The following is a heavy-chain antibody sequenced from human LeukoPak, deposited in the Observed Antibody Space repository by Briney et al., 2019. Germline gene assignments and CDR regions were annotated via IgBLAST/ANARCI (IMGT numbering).Heavy chain of an antibody. Sequence: GGSLRLSCAASGFTFGSYAMSWVRQAPGKGLEWVSAISGSGGSTYYADSVKGRFTISRDNSKNTLYLQMNSLRAEDTAVYYCAKLYYYDSSGYRPHFDYWGQGTLVTVSS. CDR3: AKLYYYDSSGYRPHFDY. CDR1: GFTFGSYA. J-gene: IGHJ4*02. CDR2: ISGSGGST. D-gene: IGHD3-22*01. V-gene: IGHV3-23*01.